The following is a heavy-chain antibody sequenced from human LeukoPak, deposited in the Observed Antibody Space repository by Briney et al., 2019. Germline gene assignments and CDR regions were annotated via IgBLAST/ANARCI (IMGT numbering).Heavy chain of an antibody. D-gene: IGHD3-10*01. CDR3: ASTFYGSGSEGAFDAFDI. CDR1: GGSISSYY. Sequence: SETLSLTCTVSGGSISSYYWSWIRQPPGKGLEWIGYIYYSGSTNYNPSLKSRVTISVDRSKNQFSLKLSSVTAADTAVYYCASTFYGSGSEGAFDAFDIWGQGTKVTVSS. V-gene: IGHV4-59*12. CDR2: IYYSGST. J-gene: IGHJ3*02.